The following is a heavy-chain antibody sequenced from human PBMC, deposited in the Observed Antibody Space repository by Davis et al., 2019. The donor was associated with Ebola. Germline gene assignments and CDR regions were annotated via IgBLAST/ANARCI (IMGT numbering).Heavy chain of an antibody. J-gene: IGHJ4*02. V-gene: IGHV3-30*02. D-gene: IGHD4-17*01. CDR3: AKDRTVYGDYPYY. CDR2: IRYDGSNK. Sequence: PGGSLRLSCAASGFTFSSYSMNWVRQAPGKGLEWVAFIRYDGSNKYYADSVKGRFTISRDNSKNTLYLQMNSLRAEDTAVYYCAKDRTVYGDYPYYWGQGTLVTVSS. CDR1: GFTFSSYS.